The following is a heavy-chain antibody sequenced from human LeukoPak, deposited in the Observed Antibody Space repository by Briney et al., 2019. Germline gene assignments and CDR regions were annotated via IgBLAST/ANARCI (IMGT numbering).Heavy chain of an antibody. CDR3: AKDDDWGRFNH. V-gene: IGHV3-23*01. Sequence: GGSLRLFCAASGFSFRSHGMNWVREAPGKGLEWVSGISPRGDITYYKDSVRGRFTISRDNFKNTVSLQLNSLRAEDTAMYYCAKDDDWGRFNHWGQGTLVTVSS. D-gene: IGHD3-16*01. CDR2: ISPRGDIT. J-gene: IGHJ1*01. CDR1: GFSFRSHG.